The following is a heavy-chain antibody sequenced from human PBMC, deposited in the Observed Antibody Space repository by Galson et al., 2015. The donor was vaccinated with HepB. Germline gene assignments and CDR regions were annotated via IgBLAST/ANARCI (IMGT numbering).Heavy chain of an antibody. CDR1: GYTFTSYA. J-gene: IGHJ6*02. CDR3: AGGYSGYDYYGMDV. D-gene: IGHD5-12*01. CDR2: INAGNGNT. Sequence: SVKVSCKASGYTFTSYAMHWVRQAPGQRLEWMGWINAGNGNTKYSQKFQGRVTITRDTSASTAYMELSSLRSEDTAVYYCAGGYSGYDYYGMDVWGQGTTVTVSS. V-gene: IGHV1-3*01.